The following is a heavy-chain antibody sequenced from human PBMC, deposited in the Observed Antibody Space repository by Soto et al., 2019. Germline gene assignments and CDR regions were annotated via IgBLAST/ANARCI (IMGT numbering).Heavy chain of an antibody. V-gene: IGHV1-2*04. CDR1: GDTFNDYY. CDR3: AGERGGATATLDYYYFYMDV. D-gene: IGHD5-12*01. J-gene: IGHJ6*03. Sequence: QVQLVQSGAEVKKPGASVTVSCRSSGDTFNDYYIHWVRQAPGQGLEWMGWINPNGGVTKYAQKFQGWGSMTRDTSIRTGYMQLSRLRSDDTAVYYCAGERGGATATLDYYYFYMDVWGTGTTVTVSS. CDR2: INPNGGVT.